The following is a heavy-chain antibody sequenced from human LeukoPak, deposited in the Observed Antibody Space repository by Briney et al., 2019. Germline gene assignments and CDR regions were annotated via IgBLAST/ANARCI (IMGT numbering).Heavy chain of an antibody. CDR1: GFTFSSYS. V-gene: IGHV3-21*01. J-gene: IGHJ4*02. Sequence: GGSLRLSCAASGFTFSSYSMNWVRQAPGKGLEWVSSISSSSSYIYYSDSVKGRFTISRDNAKNSLYLQMNSLRAEDTAVYYCARDLVWAFDYWGQGTLVTASS. D-gene: IGHD2-8*01. CDR2: ISSSSSYI. CDR3: ARDLVWAFDY.